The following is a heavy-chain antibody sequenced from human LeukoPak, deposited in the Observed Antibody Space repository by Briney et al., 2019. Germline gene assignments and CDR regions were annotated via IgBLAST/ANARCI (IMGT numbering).Heavy chain of an antibody. D-gene: IGHD3-9*01. Sequence: GGSLRLSCAASGFAFRSYGMIWVRQAPGKGLEWVSAISGSAGNTYYADSVKGRFSISRDNSKNTLYLQMNSLRAEDTAVYYCAKGGRVYDILTGYYKAYYYYYMDVWGKGTTVTVSS. CDR1: GFAFRSYG. CDR3: AKGGRVYDILTGYYKAYYYYYMDV. V-gene: IGHV3-23*01. CDR2: ISGSAGNT. J-gene: IGHJ6*03.